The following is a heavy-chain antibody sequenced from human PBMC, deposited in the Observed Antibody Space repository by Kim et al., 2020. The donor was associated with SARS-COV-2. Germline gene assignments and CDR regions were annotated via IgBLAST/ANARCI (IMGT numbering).Heavy chain of an antibody. J-gene: IGHJ2*01. D-gene: IGHD2-2*01. CDR2: INHSGST. CDR3: ASSPQRTDWYFDL. V-gene: IGHV4-34*01. Sequence: SETLSLTCAVYGGSFSGYYWSWIRQPPGKGLEWIGEINHSGSTNYNPSLKSRVTISVDTSKNQFSLKLSSVTAADTAVYYCASSPQRTDWYFDLWGRGTLVTVSS. CDR1: GGSFSGYY.